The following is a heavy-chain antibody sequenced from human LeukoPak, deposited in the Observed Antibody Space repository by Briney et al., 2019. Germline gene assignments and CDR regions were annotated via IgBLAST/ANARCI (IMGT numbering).Heavy chain of an antibody. CDR2: ISGSSGNT. D-gene: IGHD1-14*01. V-gene: IGHV3-23*01. Sequence: QPGGSLRLSCAASGFTFSNYAMNWVRQAPGKGLEWASAISGSSGNTYYADSVKGRFTISRDNSKNTLYLQMNSLRAEDTALYYCAKPAKTDYTDYWGQGTLVTVSS. J-gene: IGHJ4*02. CDR1: GFTFSNYA. CDR3: AKPAKTDYTDY.